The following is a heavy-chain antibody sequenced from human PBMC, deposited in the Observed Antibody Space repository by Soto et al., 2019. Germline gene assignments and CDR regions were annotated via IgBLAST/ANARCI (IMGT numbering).Heavy chain of an antibody. CDR1: GVSISSGGYS. CDR3: ARVKLAGRGSFHY. Sequence: SETLSLTCAVSGVSISSGGYSWSWIRQPPGKGLEWIGYIYHSGSTYYNPSLKSRVTISLDTSKNQFSLKLTSVTAADTAMYYCARVKLAGRGSFHYWGQGTLVTVSS. J-gene: IGHJ4*02. CDR2: IYHSGST. V-gene: IGHV4-30-2*01. D-gene: IGHD3-3*02.